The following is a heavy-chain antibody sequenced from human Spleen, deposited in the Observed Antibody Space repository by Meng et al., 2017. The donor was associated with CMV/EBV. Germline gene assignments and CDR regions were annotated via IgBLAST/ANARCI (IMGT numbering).Heavy chain of an antibody. J-gene: IGHJ4*02. V-gene: IGHV3-21*01. CDR3: ARGLAGRIFDY. D-gene: IGHD2-15*01. CDR2: ISNSGGHI. Sequence: GESLKISCAASGFTFSDCSMNWVRQAPGKGLEWVSSISNSGGHIFYADSVRGRFTISRDNAKNSLYLQMNSLRAEDTAVYYCARGLAGRIFDYWGQGTLVTVSS. CDR1: GFTFSDCS.